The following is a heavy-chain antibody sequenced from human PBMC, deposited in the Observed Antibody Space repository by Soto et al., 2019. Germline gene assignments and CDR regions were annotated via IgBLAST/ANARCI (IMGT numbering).Heavy chain of an antibody. Sequence: SETLSLTCTVSGGSISSGDYYWSWIRQPPGKGLEWIGYIYYSGSTYYNPSLKSRVTISVDTSKNQFSLKLSSVTAADTAVYYHARVRWEKYGSGRDSVSFDPWGQGTLVTVSS. J-gene: IGHJ5*02. CDR3: ARVRWEKYGSGRDSVSFDP. D-gene: IGHD3-10*01. CDR2: IYYSGST. CDR1: GGSISSGDYY. V-gene: IGHV4-30-4*01.